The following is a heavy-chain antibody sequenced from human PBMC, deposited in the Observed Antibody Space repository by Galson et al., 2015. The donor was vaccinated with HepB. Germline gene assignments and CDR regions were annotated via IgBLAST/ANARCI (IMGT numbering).Heavy chain of an antibody. Sequence: SLGLSCAASGFTFSNYWMHWVRQAPGKGLVWVSRINSDGTYITYADSVKGRFTISRDNAKNTLYLQMNSPRAEDTALYYCARTRGAAAGIFDYWGQGPLVTVSS. CDR1: GFTFSNYW. J-gene: IGHJ4*02. D-gene: IGHD6-13*01. V-gene: IGHV3-74*01. CDR3: ARTRGAAAGIFDY. CDR2: INSDGTYI.